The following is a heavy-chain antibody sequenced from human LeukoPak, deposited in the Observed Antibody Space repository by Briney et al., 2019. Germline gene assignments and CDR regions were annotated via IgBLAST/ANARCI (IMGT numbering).Heavy chain of an antibody. D-gene: IGHD3-10*01. CDR1: GGSISSYY. V-gene: IGHV4-59*01. Sequence: SETLSLTCTVSGGSISSYYWSWIRQHPGKGLEWIGYIYYSGSTNYNPSLKSRVTISVDTSKNQFSLKLSSVSAADTAVYYCARLVGGSGSYYIFDYWGQGTLVTVSS. CDR2: IYYSGST. CDR3: ARLVGGSGSYYIFDY. J-gene: IGHJ4*02.